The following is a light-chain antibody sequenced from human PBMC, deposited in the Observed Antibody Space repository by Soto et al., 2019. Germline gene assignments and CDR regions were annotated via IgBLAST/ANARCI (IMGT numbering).Light chain of an antibody. CDR3: QQYGSSPLT. J-gene: IGKJ4*01. CDR2: GAS. Sequence: EIVLTQSPGTLSSSPRERATLSCRASQSVSNNYLAWYQQKPGQAPRLLIYGASRRATGIPDRFSGSGSGTDFTLTISRLEPEDFAVYSCQQYGSSPLTFGGGTKVEIK. V-gene: IGKV3-20*01. CDR1: QSVSNNY.